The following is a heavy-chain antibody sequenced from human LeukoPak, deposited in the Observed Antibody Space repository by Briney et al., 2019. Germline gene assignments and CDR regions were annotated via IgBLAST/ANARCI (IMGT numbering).Heavy chain of an antibody. D-gene: IGHD3-9*01. CDR1: GFTFSDYY. Sequence: GGSLRLSCAASGFTFSDYYMSWIRQAPGKGLEWVSYTSSSGSTIYYADSVKGRFTISRDNAKNSLYLQMNSLRAEDTAVYYCARSTYYDILTGYWNNWFDPWGQGTLVTVSS. CDR2: TSSSGSTI. J-gene: IGHJ5*02. CDR3: ARSTYYDILTGYWNNWFDP. V-gene: IGHV3-11*04.